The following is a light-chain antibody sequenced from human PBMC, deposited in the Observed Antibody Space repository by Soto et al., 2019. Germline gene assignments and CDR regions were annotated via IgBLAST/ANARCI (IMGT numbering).Light chain of an antibody. V-gene: IGKV3-20*01. CDR1: QSVSSSY. CDR2: GAS. CDR3: QQYGSSPLFT. J-gene: IGKJ3*01. Sequence: EIVLTQSPGTLSLSPGERATLSCRASQSVSSSYFAWYQQKPGQAPRLLIYGASSRATGIPDRFSGSGSGTDFTLTISRLEPEEFAVYYCQQYGSSPLFTFGPGTIVDIK.